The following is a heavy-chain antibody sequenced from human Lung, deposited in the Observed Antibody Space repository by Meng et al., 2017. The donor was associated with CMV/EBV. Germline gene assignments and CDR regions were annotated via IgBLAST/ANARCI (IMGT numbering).Heavy chain of an antibody. D-gene: IGHD5-12*01. J-gene: IGHJ6*02. V-gene: IGHV3-30*02. Sequence: GESLSLXXVVAGLTFSSYCMHWVSQAPGKVLEWVAYIRYDGSNEYYVDSVKGRFTISRDHSKNTLYLQMSSLIAEDTAVYYCAKDRVYSSRYSGMDVWGQGXTVTVSS. CDR1: GLTFSSYC. CDR3: AKDRVYSSRYSGMDV. CDR2: IRYDGSNE.